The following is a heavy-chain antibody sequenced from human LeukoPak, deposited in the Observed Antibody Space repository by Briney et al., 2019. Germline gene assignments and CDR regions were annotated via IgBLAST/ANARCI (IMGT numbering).Heavy chain of an antibody. J-gene: IGHJ4*02. CDR1: GGTFSSYA. V-gene: IGHV1-69*13. CDR2: IIPIFGTA. CDR3: ARGRTGYCSSTSCSFDY. Sequence: GASVKVSCKASGGTFSSYAISWVRQAPGQGLEWMGGIIPIFGTANYAQKFQGRVTITADESTSTAYMELSSLRSEDTAVYYSARGRTGYCSSTSCSFDYWGQGTLVTVSS. D-gene: IGHD2-2*01.